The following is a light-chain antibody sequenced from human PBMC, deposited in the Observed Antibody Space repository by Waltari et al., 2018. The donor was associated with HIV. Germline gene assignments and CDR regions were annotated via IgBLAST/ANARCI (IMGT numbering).Light chain of an antibody. CDR2: EVS. V-gene: IGLV2-23*02. CDR1: SSDVGVYNL. Sequence: QSALTQPASVSGSHGQSITISCTGTSSDVGVYNLVSWYQQHPGKAPKLMIYEVSKRPSGVSNRFSGSKSGNTASLTISGLQAEDEADYYCCAYAGSTTYVIFGGGTKLTVL. CDR3: CAYAGSTTYVI. J-gene: IGLJ2*01.